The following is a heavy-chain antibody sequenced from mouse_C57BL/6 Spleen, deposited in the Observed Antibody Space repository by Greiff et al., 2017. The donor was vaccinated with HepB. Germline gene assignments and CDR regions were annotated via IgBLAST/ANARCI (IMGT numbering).Heavy chain of an antibody. V-gene: IGHV1-53*01. Sequence: QVHVKQPGTELVKPGASVKLSCKASGYTFTSYWMHWVKQRPGQGLEWIGNINPSNGGTNYNEKFKSKATLTVDKSSSTAYMQLSSLTSEDSAVYYCATNYYGSSFDYWGQGTTLTVSS. D-gene: IGHD1-1*01. CDR2: INPSNGGT. J-gene: IGHJ2*01. CDR3: ATNYYGSSFDY. CDR1: GYTFTSYW.